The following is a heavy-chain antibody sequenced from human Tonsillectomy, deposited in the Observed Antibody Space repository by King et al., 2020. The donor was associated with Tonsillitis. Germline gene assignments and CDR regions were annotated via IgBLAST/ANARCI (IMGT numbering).Heavy chain of an antibody. Sequence: VQLQESGPGLVKPSETLSLTCTVSGGSISSYYWSWIRQPPGKGLEWIGYIYYSGSTNYNPSLKSRVTISVDTSKNQFSLKLSSVTAADTAVYYCARSYSSGWPNDYWGQGTLVTVSS. J-gene: IGHJ4*02. CDR2: IYYSGST. CDR3: ARSYSSGWPNDY. CDR1: GGSISSYY. D-gene: IGHD6-19*01. V-gene: IGHV4-59*01.